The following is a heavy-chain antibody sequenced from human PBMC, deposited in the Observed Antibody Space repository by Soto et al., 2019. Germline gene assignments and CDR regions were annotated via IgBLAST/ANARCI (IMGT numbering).Heavy chain of an antibody. J-gene: IGHJ4*02. CDR1: GYSFTNYW. D-gene: IGHD3-22*01. CDR3: ARERYTSGYTYFFDN. V-gene: IGHV5-51*01. CDR2: IYPGNSDT. Sequence: GESLKISCKGSGYSFTNYWIGWVRQMPGKGLEWRGIIYPGNSDTTYSPSFEGQVTISADKSISTAYLQWSSLKASDTAMYYCARERYTSGYTYFFDNWGQGTLVTVSS.